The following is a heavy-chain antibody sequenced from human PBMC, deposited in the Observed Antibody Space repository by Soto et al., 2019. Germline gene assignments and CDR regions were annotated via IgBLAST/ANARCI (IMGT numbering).Heavy chain of an antibody. Sequence: PGGSLRLSCAASGFNFSSYGMHWVRQAPGKGLEWVAVISYDGSNKYYADSVKGRFTISRDNSKNTLYLQMNSLRAEDTAVYYCAKDGSYWEGAYYYYGMDVWGQGTTVTVSS. J-gene: IGHJ6*02. V-gene: IGHV3-30*18. D-gene: IGHD1-26*01. CDR3: AKDGSYWEGAYYYYGMDV. CDR2: ISYDGSNK. CDR1: GFNFSSYG.